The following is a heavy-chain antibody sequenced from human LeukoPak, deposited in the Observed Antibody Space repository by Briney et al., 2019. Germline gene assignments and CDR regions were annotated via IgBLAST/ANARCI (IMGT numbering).Heavy chain of an antibody. CDR3: ARDGGDYYDSSGYYCFDY. D-gene: IGHD3-22*01. J-gene: IGHJ4*02. CDR2: ISAYNGNT. CDR1: GYTFTSYG. V-gene: IGHV1-18*01. Sequence: ASVKVSCKASGYTFTSYGISWVRQAPGQGLEWMGWISAYNGNTNYAQKLRGRVTMTTDTSTSTAYMELRSLRSDDTAVYYCARDGGDYYDSSGYYCFDYWGQGTLVTVSS.